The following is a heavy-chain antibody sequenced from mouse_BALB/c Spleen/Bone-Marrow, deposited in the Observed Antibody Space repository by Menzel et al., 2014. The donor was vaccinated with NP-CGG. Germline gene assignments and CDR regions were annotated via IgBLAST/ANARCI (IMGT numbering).Heavy chain of an antibody. J-gene: IGHJ3*01. Sequence: VQLQQSGPGLVAPSQCLSITCTVSGFSLAGYGVNWVRQPPGKGLEWLGMIWGDRSTDYNSALKSRLNISKDNSKSQVFLKMNSLQTDDTARYYCARELHPWGQGTLVTASA. CDR1: GFSLAGYG. CDR2: IWGDRST. CDR3: ARELHP. V-gene: IGHV2-6-7*01.